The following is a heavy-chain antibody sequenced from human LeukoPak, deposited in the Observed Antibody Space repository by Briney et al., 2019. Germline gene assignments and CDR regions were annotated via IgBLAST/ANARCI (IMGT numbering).Heavy chain of an antibody. J-gene: IGHJ3*02. CDR3: TRTEDTAMIMGDAFDI. CDR2: IRSKAYGVTT. V-gene: IGHV3-49*04. CDR1: GFTFGDYA. Sequence: GRSLRLSCATSGFTFGDYAMSWVRQAPGKGLEWVGFIRSKAYGVTTEYAASVKGRFTISRDDSKSIAYLQMNSLKTEDTAVYYCTRTEDTAMIMGDAFDIWGQGTMVTVSS. D-gene: IGHD5-18*01.